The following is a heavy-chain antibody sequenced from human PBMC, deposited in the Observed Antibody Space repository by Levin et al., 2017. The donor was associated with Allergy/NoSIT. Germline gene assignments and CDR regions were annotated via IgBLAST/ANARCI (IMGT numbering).Heavy chain of an antibody. D-gene: IGHD6-19*01. CDR3: AKGVRQWLVLTWFDP. Sequence: GGSLRLSCAASGFTFSSYGMHWVRQAPGKGLEWVAVISYDGSNKYYADSVKGRFTISRDNSKNTLYLQMNSLRAEDTAVYYCAKGVRQWLVLTWFDPWGQGTLVTVSS. CDR1: GFTFSSYG. V-gene: IGHV3-30*18. CDR2: ISYDGSNK. J-gene: IGHJ5*02.